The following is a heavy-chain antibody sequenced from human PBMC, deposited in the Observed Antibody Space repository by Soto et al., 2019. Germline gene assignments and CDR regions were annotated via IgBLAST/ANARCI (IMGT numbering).Heavy chain of an antibody. CDR1: GFTVSSYG. CDR2: ISYDGSNK. Sequence: SMRLSCAAAGFTVSSYGMHWVRQAPGKGLEWVAVISYDGSNKYYADSVKGRFTISRDNSKNTLYLQMNSLRAEDTAVYYCAKEGSDYDILTGSGYYGMDVWGQGTTVTVSS. D-gene: IGHD3-9*01. V-gene: IGHV3-30*18. J-gene: IGHJ6*02. CDR3: AKEGSDYDILTGSGYYGMDV.